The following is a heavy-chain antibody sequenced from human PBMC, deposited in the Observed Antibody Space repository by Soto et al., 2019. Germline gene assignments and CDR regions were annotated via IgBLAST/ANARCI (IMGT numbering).Heavy chain of an antibody. D-gene: IGHD3-16*02. Sequence: GGSLRLSCAASGFTFSSYSMNWVRQAPGKGLEWVSSISSSSSYIYYADSVKGRFTISRDNAKNSLYLQMNSLRAEDTAVYYCASNKLDDYIWGSYRYGWFDPWGQGTLVTVSS. CDR3: ASNKLDDYIWGSYRYGWFDP. CDR2: ISSSSSYI. CDR1: GFTFSSYS. V-gene: IGHV3-21*01. J-gene: IGHJ5*02.